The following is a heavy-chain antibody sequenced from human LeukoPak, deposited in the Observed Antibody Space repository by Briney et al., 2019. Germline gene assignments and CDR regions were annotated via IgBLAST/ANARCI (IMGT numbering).Heavy chain of an antibody. CDR3: TTTLYSSSWHYY. D-gene: IGHD6-13*01. CDR2: IKNKTDGGTT. Sequence: GGSLRLSCAASGFTFTNAWMSWVRQAPGKGLEWVGRIKNKTDGGTTDYAAPVKGRFTISRDDSKNTLYLQMNSLKTEDTAVYYCTTTLYSSSWHYYWGQGTLVTVSS. V-gene: IGHV3-15*01. CDR1: GFTFTNAW. J-gene: IGHJ4*02.